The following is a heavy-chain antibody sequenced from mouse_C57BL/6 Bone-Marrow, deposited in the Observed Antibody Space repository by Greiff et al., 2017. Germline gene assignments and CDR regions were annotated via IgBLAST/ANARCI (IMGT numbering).Heavy chain of an antibody. D-gene: IGHD1-1*01. CDR2: IDPSDSYT. Sequence: VQLQQPGAELVMPGASVKLSCKASGYTFTSYWMHWVKQRPGQGLEWIGEIDPSDSYTNYNQKFKGKSTLTVDKSSSTAYMQLSSLTSEDSAVYHCARGYYGFAYWGQGTLVTVSA. CDR1: GYTFTSYW. CDR3: ARGYYGFAY. V-gene: IGHV1-69*01. J-gene: IGHJ3*01.